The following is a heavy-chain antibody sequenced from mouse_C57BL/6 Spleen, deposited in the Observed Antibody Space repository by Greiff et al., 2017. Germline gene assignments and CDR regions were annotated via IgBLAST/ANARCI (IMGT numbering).Heavy chain of an antibody. V-gene: IGHV1-69*01. CDR2: IDPSDSYT. J-gene: IGHJ2*01. D-gene: IGHD2-3*01. CDR3: ASSLIYDRYFDY. CDR1: GYTFTSYW. Sequence: QVQLQQPGAELVMPGASVKLSCKASGYTFTSYWMHWVKQRPGQGLEWIGEIDPSDSYTNYNQKFKGKSTLTVDKSSSTAYMQLSSLTSEDSAVSFFASSLIYDRYFDYWGPGTTLTVSS.